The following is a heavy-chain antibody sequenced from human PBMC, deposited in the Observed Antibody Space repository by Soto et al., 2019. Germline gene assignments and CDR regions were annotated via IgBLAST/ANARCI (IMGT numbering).Heavy chain of an antibody. Sequence: SETLSLTWTVSGGSISSYYWSWIRQPQGKGLEWIGYIYYSGSTNYNPSLKSRVTISVDTSKNQFSLKLSSVTAADTAVYYCARRVEGEYYDSSGYFVSDAFDVWGQGTMVTVSS. CDR3: ARRVEGEYYDSSGYFVSDAFDV. CDR2: IYYSGST. CDR1: GGSISSYY. V-gene: IGHV4-59*01. D-gene: IGHD3-22*01. J-gene: IGHJ3*01.